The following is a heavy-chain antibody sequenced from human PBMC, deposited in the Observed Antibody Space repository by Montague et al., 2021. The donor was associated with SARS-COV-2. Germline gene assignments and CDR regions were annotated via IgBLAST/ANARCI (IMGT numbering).Heavy chain of an antibody. CDR2: IDWDDDK. J-gene: IGHJ4*02. CDR3: ARELGTVVTLDY. CDR1: EFSLSTSGVC. D-gene: IGHD4-23*01. V-gene: IGHV2-70*11. Sequence: PALVKPTQTLTLTCTFSEFSLSTSGVCVSWIRQPPGKALEWLARIDWDDDKYYSTSLKTRLTISKDTSKNQVVLTMTNMDPVDTATYYCARELGTVVTLDYWGQGTLVTVSS.